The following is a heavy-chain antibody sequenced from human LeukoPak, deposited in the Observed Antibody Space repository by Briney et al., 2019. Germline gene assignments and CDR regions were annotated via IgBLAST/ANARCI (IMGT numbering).Heavy chain of an antibody. V-gene: IGHV4-59*08. Sequence: SETLSLTCTVSGGSISSYYWSWIRQPPGKGLEWIGYIYYSGSTNYNPSLKSRVTISVDTPKNQFSLKLSSVTAADTAVYYCARPSENHYYGMDVWGQGTTVTVSS. J-gene: IGHJ6*02. CDR2: IYYSGST. CDR3: ARPSENHYYGMDV. CDR1: GGSISSYY. D-gene: IGHD2/OR15-2a*01.